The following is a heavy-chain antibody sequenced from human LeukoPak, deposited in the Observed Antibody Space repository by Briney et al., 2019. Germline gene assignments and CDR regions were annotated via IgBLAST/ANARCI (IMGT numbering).Heavy chain of an antibody. D-gene: IGHD6-19*01. J-gene: IGHJ4*02. CDR3: ARFAPNSSGWY. Sequence: GGSLRLSCAASGFTFSSYSMNWVRQAPGKGLEWVSSISSSSSYIYYADSVKGGFTISRDNAKNSLYLQMNSLRAEDTAVYYCARFAPNSSGWYWGQGTLVTVSS. CDR1: GFTFSSYS. CDR2: ISSSSSYI. V-gene: IGHV3-21*01.